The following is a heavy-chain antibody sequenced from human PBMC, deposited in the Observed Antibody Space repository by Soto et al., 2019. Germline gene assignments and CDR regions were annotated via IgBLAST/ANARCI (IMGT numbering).Heavy chain of an antibody. D-gene: IGHD6-13*01. V-gene: IGHV3-48*01. Sequence: GGSLRLSCAASGFTFSSYSMNWVRQAPGKGLEWVSYISSSSSTIYYADSVKGRFTISRDNAKNSLYLQMNSLRAEDTAVYYCARHPERIAEIGWFDPWGQGTMVTVSS. CDR1: GFTFSSYS. CDR2: ISSSSSTI. J-gene: IGHJ5*02. CDR3: ARHPERIAEIGWFDP.